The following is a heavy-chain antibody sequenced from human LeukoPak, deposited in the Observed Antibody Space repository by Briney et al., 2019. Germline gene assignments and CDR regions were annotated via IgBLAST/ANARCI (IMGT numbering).Heavy chain of an antibody. Sequence: YSGGSTYYADSVKGRFTISRDNSKNTLYLQMNGLRAEDTAVYYCAKDRATYSSSGTQTFDYWGQGTLVTVSS. CDR2: YSGGST. D-gene: IGHD6-13*01. CDR3: AKDRATYSSSGTQTFDY. V-gene: IGHV3-53*05. J-gene: IGHJ4*02.